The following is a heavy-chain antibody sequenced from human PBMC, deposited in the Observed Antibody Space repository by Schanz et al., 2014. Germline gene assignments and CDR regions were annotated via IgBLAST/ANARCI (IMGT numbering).Heavy chain of an antibody. D-gene: IGHD3-22*01. V-gene: IGHV1-69*04. CDR1: GGTFSSYA. J-gene: IGHJ4*02. Sequence: VQLEQSGAEVKKPGSPAKVSCKSSGGTFSSYAISWVRQAPGQGLEWMGRIIPILGIATYAQKFQGRLTITADKSTSTAYMELSSLRSEDTAMYYCARDYYDSSGYYYCDYWGQGTLVTVSS. CDR3: ARDYYDSSGYYYCDY. CDR2: IIPILGIA.